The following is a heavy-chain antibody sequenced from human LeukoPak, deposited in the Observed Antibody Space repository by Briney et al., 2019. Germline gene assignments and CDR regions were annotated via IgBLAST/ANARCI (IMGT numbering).Heavy chain of an antibody. Sequence: ASVKVSCKASGYTFASYGISWVRQAPGQGLEWMGWISAYNGNTNYAQKLQGRVTMTADTSTGTAYMELRSLRSDDTAVYYCATSPDPPSSPFDYWGQGTLVTVSS. V-gene: IGHV1-18*01. CDR1: GYTFASYG. CDR2: ISAYNGNT. J-gene: IGHJ4*01. CDR3: ATSPDPPSSPFDY.